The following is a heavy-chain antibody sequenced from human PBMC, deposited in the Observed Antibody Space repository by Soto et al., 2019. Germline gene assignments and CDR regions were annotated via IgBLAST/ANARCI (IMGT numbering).Heavy chain of an antibody. J-gene: IGHJ5*02. CDR1: GGSINSGACY. D-gene: IGHD3-10*01. CDR2: ISYTGTT. Sequence: SEPMSLTCTVSGGSINSGACYWSWNRQPPGKGLEWVGYISYTGTTIYNPSLESRATISLDTSKNQVSLSLNSVTAADTAVYYCASVGELPVWFDPWGRGTLVTVSS. CDR3: ASVGELPVWFDP. V-gene: IGHV4-61*08.